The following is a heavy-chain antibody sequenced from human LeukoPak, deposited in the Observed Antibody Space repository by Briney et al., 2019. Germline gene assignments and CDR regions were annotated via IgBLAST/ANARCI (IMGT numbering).Heavy chain of an antibody. CDR2: IYPGDSDT. J-gene: IGHJ3*02. D-gene: IGHD3-10*01. CDR3: ARRVRCFGDAYDAFDI. Sequence: HGESLKITCRGSGYSFTSYWIGWVRQMPGKGLEWMGIIYPGDSDTRYSPSFQGQVTISADKSISTAYLQWSSLKASDTAMYYCARRVRCFGDAYDAFDIWGQGTTVTVSS. CDR1: GYSFTSYW. V-gene: IGHV5-51*01.